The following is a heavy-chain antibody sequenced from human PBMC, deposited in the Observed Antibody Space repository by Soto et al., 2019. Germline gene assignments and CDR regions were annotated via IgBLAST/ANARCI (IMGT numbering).Heavy chain of an antibody. J-gene: IGHJ4*02. CDR3: ARVGDYYGSGSYSPYYFDY. V-gene: IGHV1-69*06. D-gene: IGHD3-10*01. CDR2: IIPIFGTA. CDR1: GGTFSSYA. Sequence: QVQLVQSGAEVKKPGSSVKVSCKASGGTFSSYAISWVRQAPGQGLEWMGGIIPIFGTANYAQKFQGRVTITADKSTSTAYMELSSLRSEDTAVYYCARVGDYYGSGSYSPYYFDYWGQGPLVTVSS.